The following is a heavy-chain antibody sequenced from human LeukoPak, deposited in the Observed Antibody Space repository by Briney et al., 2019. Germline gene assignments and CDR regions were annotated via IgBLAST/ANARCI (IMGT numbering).Heavy chain of an antibody. CDR3: ARDTVASLDY. D-gene: IGHD6-19*01. Sequence: ASVKVSCKASEVTSSSYAISWVRQAPGQGLEWMGGIIPMFGTTNYAQKFQGRVTITADESTSTAYVELCSLRSEDTAIYYCARDTVASLDYWGQGTLVTVSS. CDR1: EVTSSSYA. V-gene: IGHV1-69*01. CDR2: IIPMFGTT. J-gene: IGHJ4*02.